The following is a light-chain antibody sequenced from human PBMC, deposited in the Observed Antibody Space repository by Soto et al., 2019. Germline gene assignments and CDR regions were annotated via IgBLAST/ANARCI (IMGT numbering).Light chain of an antibody. Sequence: DIQMTQSPSAMSASVGDRVTITCRASQDISNYLAWFQQKPGKVPERLIYAASSFQSGVPSRFSGSGSGTEFTLTISTLQPEDFATYYCLQHNTYPRTFGQGTKVESK. CDR1: QDISNY. CDR2: AAS. V-gene: IGKV1-17*03. CDR3: LQHNTYPRT. J-gene: IGKJ1*01.